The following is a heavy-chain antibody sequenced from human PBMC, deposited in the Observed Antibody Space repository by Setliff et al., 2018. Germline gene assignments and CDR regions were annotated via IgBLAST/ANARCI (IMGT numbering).Heavy chain of an antibody. J-gene: IGHJ5*02. CDR3: ARAHTWSLPNDNSGYPGWFDP. CDR1: RDSFTNYW. V-gene: IGHV5-51*01. D-gene: IGHD3-22*01. Sequence: GESLKISCKESRDSFTNYWIIWVRQVPGKGLEWMGMIFPADADTRYNPSFKGQVTMSLDRSITTAYLQWDSLKASVTAADTAVYYCARAHTWSLPNDNSGYPGWFDPWGQGTLVTVSS. CDR2: IFPADADT.